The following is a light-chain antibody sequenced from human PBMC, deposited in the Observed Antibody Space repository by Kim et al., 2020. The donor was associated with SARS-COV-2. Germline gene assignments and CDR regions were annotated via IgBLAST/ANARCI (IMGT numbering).Light chain of an antibody. Sequence: ASVGDRVTITCRASQGISNYLGWYQQKPGKVPKLLIYAASTLQSGVPSRFSGSGSGTDFTLTISSLQPEDVATYYCQKYNSAPPYTFGQGTKLEI. V-gene: IGKV1-27*01. CDR3: QKYNSAPPYT. CDR1: QGISNY. CDR2: AAS. J-gene: IGKJ2*01.